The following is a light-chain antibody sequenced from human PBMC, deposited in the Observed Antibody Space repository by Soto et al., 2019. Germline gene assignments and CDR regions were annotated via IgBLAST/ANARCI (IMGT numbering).Light chain of an antibody. J-gene: IGKJ2*01. Sequence: DIQMTQSPSTLSASVRDSVTITCRASQSIDRRLAWYQKKPGKAPNLVIYDASTLESGDPSRFSGSGSGTEFTLTISSLQPGDSATYYCQQYFTVPHTFGLGTTLQIK. CDR2: DAS. CDR1: QSIDRR. CDR3: QQYFTVPHT. V-gene: IGKV1-5*01.